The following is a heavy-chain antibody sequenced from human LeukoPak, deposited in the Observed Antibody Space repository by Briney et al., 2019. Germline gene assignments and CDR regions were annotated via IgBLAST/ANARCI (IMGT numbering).Heavy chain of an antibody. D-gene: IGHD3-3*01. CDR3: ARVALITIHENDAFDI. CDR2: IKQDGSEK. CDR1: GFTFSSYW. J-gene: IGHJ3*02. Sequence: PGGSLRLSCAASGFTFSSYWMSWVRQAPGKGLEWVANIKQDGSEKYYVDSVKGRFTISRDNAKNSLYLQMNSLRAEDTAVYYCARVALITIHENDAFDIWGQGTVVTVSS. V-gene: IGHV3-7*01.